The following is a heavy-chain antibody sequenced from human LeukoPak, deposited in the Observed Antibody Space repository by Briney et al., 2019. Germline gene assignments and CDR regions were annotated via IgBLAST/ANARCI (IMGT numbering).Heavy chain of an antibody. Sequence: PSETLSLTCGVSGGSISSSSYHWNWIRQPPGKGLQWIGYIYYSGSTNYNPSLKSRVTISVDTSKNQFSLKLSSVTAADTAVYYCASDIAAYLGWGQGTLVTVSS. J-gene: IGHJ4*02. V-gene: IGHV4-61*05. D-gene: IGHD6-25*01. CDR1: GGSISSSSYH. CDR2: IYYSGST. CDR3: ASDIAAYLG.